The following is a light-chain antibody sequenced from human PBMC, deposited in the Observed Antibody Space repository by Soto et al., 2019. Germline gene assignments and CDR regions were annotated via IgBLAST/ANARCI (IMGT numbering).Light chain of an antibody. CDR1: STDVGASNN. CDR2: DVS. Sequence: QSVLTQPRSVSGSHGQSVTISCTGTSTDVGASNNVSWYQQLPGRAPKLMIYDVSERPSGVPDRFSGSKSGNTASLTISGLQADDEDDYYCCSYAVTFYVFGTGTKVTVL. J-gene: IGLJ1*01. V-gene: IGLV2-11*01. CDR3: CSYAVTFYV.